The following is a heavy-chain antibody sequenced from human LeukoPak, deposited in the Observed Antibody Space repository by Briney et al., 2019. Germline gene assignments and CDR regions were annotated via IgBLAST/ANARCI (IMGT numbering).Heavy chain of an antibody. J-gene: IGHJ4*02. D-gene: IGHD5-12*01. V-gene: IGHV3-23*01. CDR3: ARVATRGRATDY. CDR1: GFTFSSYA. Sequence: GGSLRLSCAASGFTFSSYAMSWVRQAPGKGLEWVSAISGSGCSTYYADSVKGRFTISRDNSKNTLYLKMNSLRAEDTAVYYCARVATRGRATDYWGQGTLVTVSS. CDR2: ISGSGCST.